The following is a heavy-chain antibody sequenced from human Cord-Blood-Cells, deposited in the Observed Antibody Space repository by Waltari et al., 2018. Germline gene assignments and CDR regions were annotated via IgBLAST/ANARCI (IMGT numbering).Heavy chain of an antibody. Sequence: QLQLQESGPGLVKPSETLSLTCTVSGGSISSSSYYWGWIRQPPGKGLEWIGSIYYSGSTYYNPSLKSRVTISVDTSKNQFSLKLSSVTAADTAVYYCARALGYCSSTSCYPYNWFDPWGQGTLVTVSS. CDR3: ARALGYCSSTSCYPYNWFDP. D-gene: IGHD2-2*01. V-gene: IGHV4-39*01. CDR2: IYYSGST. J-gene: IGHJ5*02. CDR1: GGSISSSSYY.